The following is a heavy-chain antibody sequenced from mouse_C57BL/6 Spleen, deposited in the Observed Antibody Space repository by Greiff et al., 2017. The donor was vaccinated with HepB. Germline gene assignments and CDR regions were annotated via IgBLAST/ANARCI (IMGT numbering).Heavy chain of an antibody. CDR3: ARVDYDWGYAMDY. CDR2: ISDGGSYT. J-gene: IGHJ4*01. V-gene: IGHV5-4*03. Sequence: EVKVVESGGGLVKPGGSLKLSCAASGFTFSSYAMSWVRQTPEKRLEWVATISDGGSYTYYPDNVKGRFTISRDNAKNNLYLQMSHLKSEDTAMYYCARVDYDWGYAMDYWGQGTSVTVSS. CDR1: GFTFSSYA. D-gene: IGHD2-4*01.